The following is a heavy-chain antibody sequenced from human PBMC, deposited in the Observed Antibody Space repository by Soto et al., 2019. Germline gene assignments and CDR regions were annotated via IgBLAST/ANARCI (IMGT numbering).Heavy chain of an antibody. CDR3: AKATYELGIDY. D-gene: IGHD7-27*01. Sequence: GGSLRLSCAASGFTFSSYGMHWVRQAPGKGLEWVAVISYDGSNKYYADSVKGRFTISRDNSKNTLYLQMNSLRAEDTAVYYCAKATYELGIDYWGQGTLVTVSS. V-gene: IGHV3-30*18. CDR2: ISYDGSNK. CDR1: GFTFSSYG. J-gene: IGHJ4*02.